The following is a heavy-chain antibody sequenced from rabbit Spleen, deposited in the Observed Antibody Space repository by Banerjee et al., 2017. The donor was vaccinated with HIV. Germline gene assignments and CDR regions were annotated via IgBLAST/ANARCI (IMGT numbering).Heavy chain of an antibody. CDR3: ARDLANVIGWNFGL. CDR2: INSKSGEN. Sequence: QSLEESGGGLVKPGGSLVLTCKASGFSLSYNYVICWVRQAPGKGLEWIACINSKSGENVYATWAKGRFTISKTPSTTVTLQMTSLTAADTATYFCARDLANVIGWNFGLWGQGTLVTVS. CDR1: GFSLSYNYV. D-gene: IGHD1-1*01. V-gene: IGHV1S40*01. J-gene: IGHJ4*01.